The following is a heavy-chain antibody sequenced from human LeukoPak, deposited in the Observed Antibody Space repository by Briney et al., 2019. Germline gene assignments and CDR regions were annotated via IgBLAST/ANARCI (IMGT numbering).Heavy chain of an antibody. J-gene: IGHJ6*03. D-gene: IGHD2/OR15-2a*01. CDR2: IYKSGRT. CDR3: ARSFLDYMDV. V-gene: IGHV4-4*07. Sequence: SSETLSLTCTVSGESINPYYWNWIRQPAGKGLEWIGHIYKSGRTNYNPSLKSRVTMSLDTSENQFSLKLRSVTAADTAVYFCARSFLDYMDVWGKGTTVTVSS. CDR1: GESINPYY.